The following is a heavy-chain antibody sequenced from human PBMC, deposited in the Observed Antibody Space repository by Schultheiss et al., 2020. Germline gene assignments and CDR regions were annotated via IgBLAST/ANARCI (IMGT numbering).Heavy chain of an antibody. CDR1: GSTFTGYY. Sequence: ASVKVSCKASGSTFTGYYMHWVRQAPGQGLEWMGWINPNSGGTNYAQKFQGRVTMTRDTSISTAYMELSRLRSDDTAVYYCARGIITPRDSYGPYYYYGMDVWGQGTTVTVSS. J-gene: IGHJ6*02. CDR3: ARGIITPRDSYGPYYYYGMDV. D-gene: IGHD5-18*01. V-gene: IGHV1-2*02. CDR2: INPNSGGT.